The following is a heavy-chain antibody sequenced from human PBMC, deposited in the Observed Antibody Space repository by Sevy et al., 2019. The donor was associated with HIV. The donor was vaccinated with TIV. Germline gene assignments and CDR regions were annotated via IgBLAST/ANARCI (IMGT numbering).Heavy chain of an antibody. CDR1: GFTFSSYA. D-gene: IGHD2-21*01. V-gene: IGHV3-23*01. CDR2: ISGSGGRT. J-gene: IGHJ4*02. CDR3: AKGDYGGNSVYYDH. Sequence: GGSLRLSCTASGFTFSSYAMSWVRQAPGKGLEWVSGISGSGGRTEYADSVKGRFTISRDNSKNTLFLQMNSLGAEDTAVYSCAKGDYGGNSVYYDHWGQGTQVTVSS.